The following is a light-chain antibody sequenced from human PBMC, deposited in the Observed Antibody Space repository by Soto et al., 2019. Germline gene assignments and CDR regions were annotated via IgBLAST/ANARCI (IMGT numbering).Light chain of an antibody. CDR1: QSISSW. CDR2: DAS. CDR3: QQFFSVPLT. J-gene: IGKJ4*01. V-gene: IGKV1-5*01. Sequence: DIQMTQSPSTLSASVGDRVTITCRASQSISSWLAWYQQKPGKAPKLLIYDASSLESGVPSRFSGSGSGTEFTLTISSLQPDDVAIYYCQQFFSVPLTFGGGTKVDIK.